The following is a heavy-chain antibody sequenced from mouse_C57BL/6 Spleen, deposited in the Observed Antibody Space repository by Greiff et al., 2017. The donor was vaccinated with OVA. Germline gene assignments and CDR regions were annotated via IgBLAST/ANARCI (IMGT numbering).Heavy chain of an antibody. J-gene: IGHJ3*01. CDR2: IYPSDSET. CDR1: GYTFTSYW. D-gene: IGHD5-1-1*01. V-gene: IGHV1-61*01. CDR3: ARPAQYLFAY. Sequence: QVQLQQPGAELVRPGSSVKLSCKASGYTFTSYWMDWVKQRPGQGLEWIGNIYPSDSETHYNQKFKDKATLTVDKSSSTAYMQLSSLTSEDSAVYYCARPAQYLFAYWGQGTLVTVSA.